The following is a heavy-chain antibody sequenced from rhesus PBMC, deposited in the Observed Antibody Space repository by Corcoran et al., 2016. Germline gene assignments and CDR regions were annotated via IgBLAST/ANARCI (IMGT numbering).Heavy chain of an antibody. D-gene: IGHD6-31*01. Sequence: QVQLQESGPAVVKPSETLSLTCAVSGGSISSSNWWSWIRQPPGKGLEWIGYISYSGSTSYNPSLKSRVTISRDTSKNQFSLKLSYVTAADTAVYYCAAGYSSGWYDYGLDSWGQGVVVTVSS. CDR2: ISYSGST. J-gene: IGHJ6*01. V-gene: IGHV4-122*02. CDR3: AAGYSSGWYDYGLDS. CDR1: GGSISSSNW.